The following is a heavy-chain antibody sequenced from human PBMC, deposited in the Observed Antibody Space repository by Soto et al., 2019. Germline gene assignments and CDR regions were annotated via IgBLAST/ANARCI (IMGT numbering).Heavy chain of an antibody. D-gene: IGHD1-7*01. V-gene: IGHV5-51*01. J-gene: IGHJ4*02. CDR3: ARGGFIGTPPDY. CDR1: GYNFGGYW. Sequence: EVQLVQSGAEVKKPGESLKISCKGSGYNFGGYWIGWVRQMPGKGLEWMGIIFPGDSDTRYSPSFQGQVTISADKSISTVYLQWRSLKASDTAIYVCARGGFIGTPPDYWGQGTRVTVSS. CDR2: IFPGDSDT.